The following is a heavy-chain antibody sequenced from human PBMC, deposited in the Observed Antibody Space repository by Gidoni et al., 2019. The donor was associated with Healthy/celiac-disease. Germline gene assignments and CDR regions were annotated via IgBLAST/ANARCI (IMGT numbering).Heavy chain of an antibody. D-gene: IGHD5-12*01. CDR1: GFTFSSYA. Sequence: EVQLLESGGGLVQHGGSLRLSCAAYGFTFSSYAMSWVHKAPGKVLEWVSAISGSGGSTYYADSVKGRFTISRDNSKNTLYLQMNSLRAEDTAVYYCAKDPFIVATMRFDYWGQGTLVTVSS. CDR2: ISGSGGST. J-gene: IGHJ4*02. CDR3: AKDPFIVATMRFDY. V-gene: IGHV3-23*01.